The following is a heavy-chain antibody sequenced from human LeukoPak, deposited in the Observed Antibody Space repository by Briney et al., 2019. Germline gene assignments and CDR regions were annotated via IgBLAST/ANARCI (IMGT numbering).Heavy chain of an antibody. J-gene: IGHJ4*02. V-gene: IGHV4-59*02. D-gene: IGHD6-19*01. CDR1: GGSVSSYY. CDR3: ARGYSSGWYYFDY. CDR2: IYYSGST. Sequence: PSETLSLTCTVSGGSVSSYYWSWIRQPPGKGLEWIGYIYYSGSTNYNPSLKSRVTISVDTSKNQFPLKLSSVTAADTAVYYCARGYSSGWYYFDYWGQGTLVTVSS.